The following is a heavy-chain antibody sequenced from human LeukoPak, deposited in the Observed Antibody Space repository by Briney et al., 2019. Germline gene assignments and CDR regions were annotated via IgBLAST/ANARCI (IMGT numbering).Heavy chain of an antibody. J-gene: IGHJ5*02. Sequence: SETPSPPRAFSGGSISSYYWSLIRPPPREGLEWIGYIYYSGSTNYNPSLKSRVTISVDTSKNQFSLKLSSVTAADTAVYYCARFHLAWFDPWGQGTLVTVSS. CDR1: GGSISSYY. CDR3: ARFHLAWFDP. CDR2: IYYSGST. D-gene: IGHD3-16*01. V-gene: IGHV4-59*01.